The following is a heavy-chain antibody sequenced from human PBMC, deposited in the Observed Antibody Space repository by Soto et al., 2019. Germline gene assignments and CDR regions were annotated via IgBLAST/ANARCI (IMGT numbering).Heavy chain of an antibody. J-gene: IGHJ4*02. CDR2: ISNDGSIT. CDR3: ARVRIPPQVFDY. Sequence: PGGSLRLSCEASGFIFSNYWMHWVRQTPGKGLVWVSRISNDGSITNYADSVKGRFTISRDNAKNTLYLQMNSLRDEDTAVYYCARVRIPPQVFDYWGQGPLVTVSP. V-gene: IGHV3-74*01. D-gene: IGHD2-21*01. CDR1: GFIFSNYW.